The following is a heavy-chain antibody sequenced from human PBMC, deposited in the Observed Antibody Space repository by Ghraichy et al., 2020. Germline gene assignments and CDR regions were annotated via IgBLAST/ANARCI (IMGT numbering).Heavy chain of an antibody. CDR2: ISSSGSTI. Sequence: GESLNISCAASGFSFSDYYMSWIRQAPGKGLEWISYISSSGSTIYYADSVNGRFTISRDNAKNSLYLQMNTLRGDDTAMYYCARERSGGWNGYFDFWGQGTLVTVSS. D-gene: IGHD1-1*01. CDR1: GFSFSDYY. CDR3: ARERSGGWNGYFDF. V-gene: IGHV3-11*04. J-gene: IGHJ4*02.